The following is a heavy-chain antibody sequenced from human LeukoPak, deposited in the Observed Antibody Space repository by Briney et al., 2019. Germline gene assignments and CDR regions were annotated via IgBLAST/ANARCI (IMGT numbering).Heavy chain of an antibody. D-gene: IGHD3-3*01. Sequence: SETLSLTCTVSGGSISSHYWSWIRQPPGKGLEWIGYIYYSGSTNYNPSLKSRVTISVDRSKNQFSLKLSSVTAADTAVYYCARGGSYDFWSGYYSGYYYYYMDVWGKGTTVTVSS. J-gene: IGHJ6*03. CDR2: IYYSGST. V-gene: IGHV4-59*11. CDR1: GGSISSHY. CDR3: ARGGSYDFWSGYYSGYYYYYMDV.